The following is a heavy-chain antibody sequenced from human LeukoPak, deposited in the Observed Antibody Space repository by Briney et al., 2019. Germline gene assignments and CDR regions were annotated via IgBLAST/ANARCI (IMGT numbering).Heavy chain of an antibody. Sequence: PGGSLRLSCAASGFTFSHYAMSWVRQAPGKGLEWVSVIYSGGTTYYADSVKGRFTLSRDHSKNTLYLQMNSLRVEDTAVYYCARDRVETYYYYYMDVWGKGTTVTVSS. D-gene: IGHD5/OR15-5a*01. J-gene: IGHJ6*03. CDR1: GFTFSHYA. CDR3: ARDRVETYYYYYMDV. V-gene: IGHV3-23*03. CDR2: IYSGGTT.